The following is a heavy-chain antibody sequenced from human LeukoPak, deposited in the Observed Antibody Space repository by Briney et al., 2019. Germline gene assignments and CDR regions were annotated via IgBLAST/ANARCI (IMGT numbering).Heavy chain of an antibody. V-gene: IGHV1-69*01. CDR3: ARGVRDTYYDFWSGLNAFDI. CDR2: IIPIFGTA. J-gene: IGHJ3*02. D-gene: IGHD3-3*01. Sequence: GTSVKVSCKASGGTFSSYAISWVRQAPGQGLEWMGGIIPIFGTANYAQKFQGRVTITADESTSTAYMELISLRSEDTAVYYCARGVRDTYYDFWSGLNAFDIWGQGTMVTVSS. CDR1: GGTFSSYA.